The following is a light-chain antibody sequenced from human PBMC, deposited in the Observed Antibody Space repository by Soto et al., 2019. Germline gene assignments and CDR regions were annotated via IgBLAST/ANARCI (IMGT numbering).Light chain of an antibody. J-gene: IGKJ5*01. CDR3: QQYNNWPPIT. Sequence: EIVMTQSPATLSVSPGERATLSCRASQSVRSSLAWYHQKPGQAPRLLIYDASTRATGIPARFSGSGSATEFTLTISSLQSEDFAVYYCQQYNNWPPITFGQGTRREIK. CDR1: QSVRSS. CDR2: DAS. V-gene: IGKV3-15*01.